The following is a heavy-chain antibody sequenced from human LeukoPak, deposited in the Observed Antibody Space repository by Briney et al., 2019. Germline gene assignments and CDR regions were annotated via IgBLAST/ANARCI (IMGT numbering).Heavy chain of an antibody. D-gene: IGHD7-27*01. J-gene: IGHJ6*03. V-gene: IGHV4-34*01. Sequence: SGTLSLTCAVYGGSFSGYYWSWIRQPPGKGLEWIGEINHSGSTNYNPSLKSRVTISVDTSKNQFSLKLSSVTAADTAVYYCARGPLNWGYYYYMDVWGKGTTVTVSS. CDR1: GGSFSGYY. CDR2: INHSGST. CDR3: ARGPLNWGYYYYMDV.